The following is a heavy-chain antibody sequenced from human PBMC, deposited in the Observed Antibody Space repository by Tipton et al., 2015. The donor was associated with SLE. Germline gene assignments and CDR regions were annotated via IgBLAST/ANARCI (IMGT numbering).Heavy chain of an antibody. CDR3: ARSGDSSGRKLLDFDY. V-gene: IGHV4-61*05. CDR1: GGSISSSSYY. J-gene: IGHJ4*02. Sequence: TLSLTCTVSGGSISSSSYYWSWIRQPPGKGLEWIGYIYYSGSTNYNPSLKSRVTMSVDTSKNQFSLKLSSVTAADTAVYYCARSGDSSGRKLLDFDYWGQGTLVTVSS. CDR2: IYYSGST. D-gene: IGHD3-22*01.